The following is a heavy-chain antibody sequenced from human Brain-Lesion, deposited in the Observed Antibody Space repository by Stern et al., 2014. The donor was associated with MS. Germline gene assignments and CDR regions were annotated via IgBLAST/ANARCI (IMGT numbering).Heavy chain of an antibody. D-gene: IGHD5-18*01. V-gene: IGHV4-61*02. CDR1: GGSISSGSDY. CDR2: IHPSGSP. J-gene: IGHJ4*02. CDR3: ASGYRIFDY. Sequence: VQLLESGPGLVKPSQTLSLTCTVSGGSISSGSDYWSWIRQPVGKGLEWIGRIHPSGSPFYTPSLKSRVTISTDTSMNQFSLELNSATAADTAIYYCASGYRIFDYWGQGILVTVSS.